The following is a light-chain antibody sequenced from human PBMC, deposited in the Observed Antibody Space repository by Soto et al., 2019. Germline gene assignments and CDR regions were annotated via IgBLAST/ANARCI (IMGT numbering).Light chain of an antibody. CDR3: QQHAHWPLT. V-gene: IGKV3D-20*02. Sequence: EIVLTQSPGTLSLSLGERATLPCRASQSVSNNYLAWYQHKPGQTPRLLIYGASSRATGIPDRFSGSGSGTDFTLTISSLEPEDFAVYYCQQHAHWPLTFGGGTKVDIK. CDR2: GAS. J-gene: IGKJ4*01. CDR1: QSVSNNY.